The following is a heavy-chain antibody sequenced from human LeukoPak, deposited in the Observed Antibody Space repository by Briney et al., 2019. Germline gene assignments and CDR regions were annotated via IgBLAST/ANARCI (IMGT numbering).Heavy chain of an antibody. J-gene: IGHJ4*02. Sequence: GRSLRLSCAPSVFTFRNYWMHCVRQAPGKGLVWVSRITRDGSGTTYADPVKGRSTISTDNAKNTVYLQMNSLRAEETAMYYCARDWNYAGDYWGQGTLVTVSS. D-gene: IGHD1-7*01. CDR1: VFTFRNYW. V-gene: IGHV3-74*03. CDR3: ARDWNYAGDY. CDR2: ITRDGSGT.